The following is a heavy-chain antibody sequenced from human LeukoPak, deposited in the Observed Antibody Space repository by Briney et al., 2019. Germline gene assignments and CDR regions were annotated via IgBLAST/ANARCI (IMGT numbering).Heavy chain of an antibody. J-gene: IGHJ3*02. Sequence: ASVTVSFTASGYTFTSYGISWVRQAPGQGLEWMGWISAYNGNTNYAQKLQGRVTMTTDTSTSTAYMELRSLRTDDTAVYYCARLGVPKGAFDIWGQGTMVTVSS. V-gene: IGHV1-18*01. CDR2: ISAYNGNT. CDR1: GYTFTSYG. D-gene: IGHD3-3*01. CDR3: ARLGVPKGAFDI.